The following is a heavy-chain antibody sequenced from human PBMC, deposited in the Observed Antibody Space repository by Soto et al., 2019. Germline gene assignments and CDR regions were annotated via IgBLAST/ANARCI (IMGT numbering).Heavy chain of an antibody. J-gene: IGHJ6*02. CDR3: ARTIPGSFLYYYYGMDV. CDR1: GYSFTSYG. Sequence: ASVKVSCKASGYSFTSYGIAWVRQVPGQGPEWMGWISAYNGNTNYAQKLQGRVTMTTDTSTSTAYMELRSLRSDDTAVYYCARTIPGSFLYYYYGMDVWGQGTTVTVSS. V-gene: IGHV1-18*01. CDR2: ISAYNGNT. D-gene: IGHD2-15*01.